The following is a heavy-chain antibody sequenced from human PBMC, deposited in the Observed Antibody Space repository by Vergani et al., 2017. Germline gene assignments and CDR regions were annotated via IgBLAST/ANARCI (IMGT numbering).Heavy chain of an antibody. Sequence: QITLKESGPTLVKPTQTLTLTCTFSGFSLSTSGVGVGWIRQPPGKALEWLALIYWNENKRYSPSLKSRLTITKDTSKNQVVLTMTNMDPVDTATYYCAHRRLSSSWYSSYFDYWGQGTLVTVSS. V-gene: IGHV2-5*01. CDR2: IYWNENK. CDR1: GFSLSTSGVG. D-gene: IGHD6-13*01. J-gene: IGHJ4*02. CDR3: AHRRLSSSWYSSYFDY.